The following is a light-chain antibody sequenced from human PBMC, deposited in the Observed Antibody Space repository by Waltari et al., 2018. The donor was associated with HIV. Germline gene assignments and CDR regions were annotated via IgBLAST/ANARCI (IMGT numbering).Light chain of an antibody. CDR1: SSDVGGSNY. CDR3: SSYTSSSTWV. Sequence: QSALTQPASVSGSPGQSITISCTGTSSDVGGSNYVPWYQQHPGKAPKLMIYDVSNRPSGVSNRFSGSKSGNTASLTISGLRAEDEADYYCSSYTSSSTWVFGGGTKLTVL. CDR2: DVS. J-gene: IGLJ3*02. V-gene: IGLV2-14*01.